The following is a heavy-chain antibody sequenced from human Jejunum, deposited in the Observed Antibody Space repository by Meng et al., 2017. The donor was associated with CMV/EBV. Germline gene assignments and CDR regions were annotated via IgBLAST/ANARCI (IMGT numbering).Heavy chain of an antibody. D-gene: IGHD2-21*01. CDR2: INPNTGGT. CDR3: AKVIATTRPGSPLDS. V-gene: IGHV1-2*02. CDR1: YTFTGYY. Sequence: YTFTGYYLQWVRQAPGQGLELMGWINPNTGGTHYLQKFEGRVTMTRGTTLSTAYMEVTSLRSDDTAVYYCAKVIATTRPGSPLDSWGQGTLVTVSS. J-gene: IGHJ4*02.